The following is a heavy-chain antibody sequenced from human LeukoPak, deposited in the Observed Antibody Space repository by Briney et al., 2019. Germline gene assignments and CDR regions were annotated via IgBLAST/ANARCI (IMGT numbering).Heavy chain of an antibody. Sequence: SETLSLTCTVSGGSISSGDYYWSWIRQPPGKGLEWIGYIYYSGSTYYNPSLKSRVTISVDTSKNQFSLKLSSVTAADTAVYYCARGGLWFGELFPNWFDPWGQGTLVTVSS. CDR2: IYYSGST. D-gene: IGHD3-10*01. V-gene: IGHV4-30-4*01. CDR1: GGSISSGDYY. J-gene: IGHJ5*02. CDR3: ARGGLWFGELFPNWFDP.